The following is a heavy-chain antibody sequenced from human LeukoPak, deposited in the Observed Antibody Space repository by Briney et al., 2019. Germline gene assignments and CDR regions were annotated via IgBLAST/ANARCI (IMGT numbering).Heavy chain of an antibody. Sequence: GGSLGLSCAVSGFTFSSFAMSWVRQPPGKGLEWLSVISDSGGTTFYADSVKGRFTISRDNSKNTLYLQMNSLRAEDTAVYYCAREASGYGYYFDYWGQGTLVTVSS. CDR2: ISDSGGTT. J-gene: IGHJ4*02. CDR1: GFTFSSFA. V-gene: IGHV3-23*01. CDR3: AREASGYGYYFDY. D-gene: IGHD3-10*01.